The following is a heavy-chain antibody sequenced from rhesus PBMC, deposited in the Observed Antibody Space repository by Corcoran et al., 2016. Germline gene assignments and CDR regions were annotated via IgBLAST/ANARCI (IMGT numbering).Heavy chain of an antibody. Sequence: QVQLQESGPGLVTPSETLSLTCAVSGYSISSGYSWGWIRQPPGKGLEWIGRIYGSGGSNYSNPSLKRRVTLSVDTAKNQFSLKLSSVTAADTAVYYCAKDAGDLRFDVWGPGVLVTVSS. D-gene: IGHD7-45*01. CDR2: IYGSGGSN. CDR1: GYSISSGYS. V-gene: IGHV4S14*01. J-gene: IGHJ5-1*01. CDR3: AKDAGDLRFDV.